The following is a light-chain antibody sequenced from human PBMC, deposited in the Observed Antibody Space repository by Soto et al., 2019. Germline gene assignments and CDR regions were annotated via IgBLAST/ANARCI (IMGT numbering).Light chain of an antibody. CDR1: SSNIGSNF. CDR2: SIN. V-gene: IGLV1-44*01. J-gene: IGLJ3*02. Sequence: QAVVTQPPSASGTPGQRVTISCSGSSSNIGSNFVSWYQRLPGTAPKLLIYSINQRPSGVPDRFSGSKSGTSASLAISGLQSEDEADYFCASCDDSLNGPVFGGGTKLTVL. CDR3: ASCDDSLNGPV.